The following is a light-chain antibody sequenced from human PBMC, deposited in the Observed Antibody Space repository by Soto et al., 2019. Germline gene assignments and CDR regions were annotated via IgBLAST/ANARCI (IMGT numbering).Light chain of an antibody. CDR2: GAS. Sequence: EIVMTQSPATVSVSPGEGATLSCRASQSISSNLAWYQQKPGQAPRLLIYGASTRATGIPARFSGSGSGTEFTLTISSLQSEDFAFYYCQQYNNWPPLTFGPGTKVDIK. CDR3: QQYNNWPPLT. CDR1: QSISSN. J-gene: IGKJ3*01. V-gene: IGKV3-15*01.